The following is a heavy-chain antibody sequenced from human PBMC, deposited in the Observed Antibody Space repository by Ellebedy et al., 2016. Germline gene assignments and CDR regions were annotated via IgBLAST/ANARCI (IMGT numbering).Heavy chain of an antibody. Sequence: GGSLRLXXAASGFTFSSYGMHWVRQAPGKGLEWVAVIWYDGSNNYYADSVRGRFTISRDNSKNTLYLQMNSLRAEDTAVYYCARALVSSQMTTVTTLDYWGQGTLVTVSS. CDR2: IWYDGSNN. CDR1: GFTFSSYG. V-gene: IGHV3-33*01. D-gene: IGHD4-11*01. CDR3: ARALVSSQMTTVTTLDY. J-gene: IGHJ4*02.